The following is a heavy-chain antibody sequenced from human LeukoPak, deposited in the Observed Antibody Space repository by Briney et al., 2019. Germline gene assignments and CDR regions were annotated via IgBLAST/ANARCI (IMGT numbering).Heavy chain of an antibody. CDR3: ARGRRVRGAPFDY. J-gene: IGHJ4*02. CDR1: GGSFSGYY. V-gene: IGHV4-34*01. D-gene: IGHD3-10*01. CDR2: INHSGST. Sequence: SETLSLTCAVHGGSFSGYYWSWIRQPPGKGLEWIGEINHSGSTNYNPSLKSRVTISVDTSKNQFSLKLSSVTAADTAVYYCARGRRVRGAPFDYWGQGTLVTVSS.